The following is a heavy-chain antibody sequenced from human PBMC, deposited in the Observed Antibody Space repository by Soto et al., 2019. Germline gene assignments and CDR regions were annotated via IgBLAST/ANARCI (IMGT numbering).Heavy chain of an antibody. V-gene: IGHV1-18*01. CDR2: ISAYNGNT. CDR3: AREGITGTKKPYYFDY. CDR1: GYTFTSYG. Sequence: GASVKVSCKASGYTFTSYGISWVRQAPGQGLEWMGWISAYNGNTNYAQKLQGRVTMTTDTSTSTAYMELRSLRSDDTAVSYCAREGITGTKKPYYFDYWGQGTLVTVSS. J-gene: IGHJ4*02. D-gene: IGHD1-7*01.